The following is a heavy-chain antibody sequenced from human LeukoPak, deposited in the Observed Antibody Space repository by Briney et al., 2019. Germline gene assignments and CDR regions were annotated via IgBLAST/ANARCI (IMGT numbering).Heavy chain of an antibody. J-gene: IGHJ4*02. CDR1: GYTFTGYY. D-gene: IGHD7-27*01. CDR3: ARAGPLYTGAYLAY. Sequence: GASVKVSCKASGYTFTGYYMHWVRQAPGQGLEWMGWINPNSGGTNYAQKFQGRVTMTRDTSISTAYMELSRLRSDDTAVYFCARAGPLYTGAYLAYWGQGTLVTVSS. V-gene: IGHV1-2*02. CDR2: INPNSGGT.